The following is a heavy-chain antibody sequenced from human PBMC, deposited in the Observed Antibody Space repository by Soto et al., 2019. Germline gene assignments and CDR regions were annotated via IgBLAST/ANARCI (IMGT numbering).Heavy chain of an antibody. CDR1: GFTFSTYG. CDR2: ISYDATNK. J-gene: IGHJ4*02. D-gene: IGHD6-25*01. Sequence: GGSLRLSCAASGFTFSTYGMHWVRQAPGKGLEWVAVISYDATNKFYADSVKGRFTISRDNSKNSLYLQMNNLRPEDTAVYYWATVAANDPNFDYWGQGTLVTVSS. CDR3: ATVAANDPNFDY. V-gene: IGHV3-30*03.